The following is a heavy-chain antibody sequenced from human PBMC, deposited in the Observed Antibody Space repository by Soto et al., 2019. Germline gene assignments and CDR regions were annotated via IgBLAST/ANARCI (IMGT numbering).Heavy chain of an antibody. V-gene: IGHV3-7*01. Sequence: EVQVVESGGGLVQPGVSLRLSCVASGFSSSNYWMYWVRQAAGKGLVWVANIKQDGCEENYVCSVKGSFTIARDNAKNSLHLQMNSLRAEDTAVYYCAGSTSSWGVWGKGTTVNVS. D-gene: IGHD6-13*01. J-gene: IGHJ6*03. CDR2: IKQDGCEE. CDR1: GFSSSNYW. CDR3: AGSTSSWGV.